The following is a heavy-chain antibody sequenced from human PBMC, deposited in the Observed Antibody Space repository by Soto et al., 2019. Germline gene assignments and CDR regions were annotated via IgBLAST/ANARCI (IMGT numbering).Heavy chain of an antibody. CDR3: ARSLGASPIREVRLYYYYYYGMDV. CDR1: GGTFSSYA. CDR2: IIPIFGTA. V-gene: IGHV1-69*06. D-gene: IGHD1-26*01. J-gene: IGHJ6*02. Sequence: QVQLVQSGAEVKKPGSSVKVSCKASGGTFSSYAISWVRQAPGQGLEWRGGIIPIFGTANYAQKFQGRVTITSDKSTSTAYMELSSLRSEDTAVYDCARSLGASPIREVRLYYYYYYGMDVCGQGTTVTVSS.